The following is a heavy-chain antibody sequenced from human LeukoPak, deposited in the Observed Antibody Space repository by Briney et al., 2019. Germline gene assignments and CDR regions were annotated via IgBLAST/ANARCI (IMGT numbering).Heavy chain of an antibody. Sequence: SQTLSLTCTASGGSISSGGYYWTWIRQHPGKGLEWIGYIYYGGSTYYNPSLKSRVSISGDTSKNQFSLKVSSVTAADTAVYYCARAPKGMTTVRYYYYYYMDVWGRGTTVTVSS. J-gene: IGHJ6*03. CDR2: IYYGGST. CDR1: GGSISSGGYY. V-gene: IGHV4-31*03. D-gene: IGHD4-11*01. CDR3: ARAPKGMTTVRYYYYYYMDV.